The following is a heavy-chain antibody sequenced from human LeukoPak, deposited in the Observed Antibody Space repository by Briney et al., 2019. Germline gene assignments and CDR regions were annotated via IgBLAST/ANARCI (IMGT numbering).Heavy chain of an antibody. Sequence: GGSLRLSCAASGFNATSNYMSWVRQAPGKGLEWVSVIYTGGTTYYADSVKGRFTMSRHNSKNTLFLQMDSLRAEDTAVYYCARGGFYTDWLDPWGQGTLVTVSS. J-gene: IGHJ5*02. CDR1: GFNATSNY. CDR3: ARGGFYTDWLDP. V-gene: IGHV3-53*04. D-gene: IGHD3-16*01. CDR2: IYTGGTT.